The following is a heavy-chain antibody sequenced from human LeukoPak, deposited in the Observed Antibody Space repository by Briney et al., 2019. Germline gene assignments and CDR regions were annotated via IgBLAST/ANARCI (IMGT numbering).Heavy chain of an antibody. V-gene: IGHV3-30*02. CDR2: IHNDGTNK. Sequence: PGGSLRLSCAASGFTFSLYGMHWVRQAPGRGPEWVGFIHNDGTNKYHADAVVGRFTISRDNSKNTLYLQMNSLRPEDTAVYYCVKDDPPRQMERRGRDCWGQGTLVTVSS. J-gene: IGHJ4*02. CDR3: VKDDPPRQMERRGRDC. D-gene: IGHD1-1*01. CDR1: GFTFSLYG.